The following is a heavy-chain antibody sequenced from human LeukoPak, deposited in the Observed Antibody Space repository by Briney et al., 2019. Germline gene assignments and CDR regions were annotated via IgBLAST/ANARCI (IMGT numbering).Heavy chain of an antibody. Sequence: PSETLSLTCAVSGVSVSGDYWSWIRQPPGKGLEWIGYIYYSGTTNYNPSLKSRVTISVDTSKNQFSLKLSSVTAADTAVYYCARGVYIAAAQYGYWGQGTLVTVSS. J-gene: IGHJ4*02. D-gene: IGHD6-13*01. V-gene: IGHV4-59*02. CDR2: IYYSGTT. CDR1: GVSVSGDY. CDR3: ARGVYIAAAQYGY.